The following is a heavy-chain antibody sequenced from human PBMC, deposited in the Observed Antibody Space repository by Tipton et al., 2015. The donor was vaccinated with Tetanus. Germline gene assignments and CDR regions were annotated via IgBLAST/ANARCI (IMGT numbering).Heavy chain of an antibody. Sequence: GSLRLSCAASGFTLTSYSMNWVRQAPGKGLEWVSYISYSSGTIYYADSVQGRFTISRDNAKNSLYLQMNSLRDEDTAVYYCARDSTHRRDGYNDFDYWGQGTLVTVSS. CDR3: ARDSTHRRDGYNDFDY. J-gene: IGHJ4*02. V-gene: IGHV3-48*02. CDR2: ISYSSGTI. CDR1: GFTLTSYS. D-gene: IGHD5-24*01.